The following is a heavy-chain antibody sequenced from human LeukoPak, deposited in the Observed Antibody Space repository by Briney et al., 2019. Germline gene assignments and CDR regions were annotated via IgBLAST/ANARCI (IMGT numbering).Heavy chain of an antibody. D-gene: IGHD1-26*01. J-gene: IGHJ4*02. CDR1: GGTFSSYA. CDR3: ARDMGATGFDY. Sequence: SVKVSCKASGGTFSSYAISWVRQAPGQGLEWMGRIIPILGIANYAQKFQGRVTITADKSTSTAYMELSSLRSEDTAVYYCARDMGATGFDYWGQGTLVIVS. V-gene: IGHV1-69*04. CDR2: IIPILGIA.